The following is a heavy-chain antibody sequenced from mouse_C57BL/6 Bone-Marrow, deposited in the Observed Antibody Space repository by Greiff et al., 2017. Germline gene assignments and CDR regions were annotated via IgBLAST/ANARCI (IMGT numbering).Heavy chain of an antibody. J-gene: IGHJ3*01. CDR2: IFPGSGST. D-gene: IGHD4-1*01. CDR1: GYTFTDYY. CDR3: AREGLGGTWFAY. Sequence: VKLQESGPELVKPGASVKISCKASGYTFTDYYINWVKQRPGQGLEWIGWIFPGSGSTYYNEKFKGKATLTVDKSSSTAYMLLSSLTSEDSAVYFCAREGLGGTWFAYWGQGTLVTVSA. V-gene: IGHV1-75*01.